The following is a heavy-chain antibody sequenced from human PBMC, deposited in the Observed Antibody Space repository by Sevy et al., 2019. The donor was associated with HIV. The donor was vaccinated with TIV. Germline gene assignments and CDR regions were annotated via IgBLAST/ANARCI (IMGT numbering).Heavy chain of an antibody. Sequence: GGSLRLSCAASGFTFTNYAMNWVRQAPGKGLEWVSAISGSGGTTYYADSVQGRFTISRDKSKNTLYLQMNSLRAEDTAVYYCAKWGSSWYFDYWGQGTLVTVSS. CDR1: GFTFTNYA. CDR2: ISGSGGTT. CDR3: AKWGSSWYFDY. D-gene: IGHD6-13*01. J-gene: IGHJ4*02. V-gene: IGHV3-23*01.